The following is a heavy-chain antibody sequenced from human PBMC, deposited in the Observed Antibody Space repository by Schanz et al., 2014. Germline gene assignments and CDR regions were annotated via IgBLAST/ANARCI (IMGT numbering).Heavy chain of an antibody. CDR1: GFTFSSYG. J-gene: IGHJ4*02. D-gene: IGHD2-2*01. CDR2: MSYDGSIK. Sequence: QVQLVESGGGVVQPGRSLRLSCAASGFTFSSYGMHWVRQAPGKGLEWVAAMSYDGSIKYYGDSVKGRFTISRDNSKNTLYLHMNPLRSEDTAVYYCAKDSTRIDIVVVPSAIDYWGQGTLVTVSS. V-gene: IGHV3-30*18. CDR3: AKDSTRIDIVVVPSAIDY.